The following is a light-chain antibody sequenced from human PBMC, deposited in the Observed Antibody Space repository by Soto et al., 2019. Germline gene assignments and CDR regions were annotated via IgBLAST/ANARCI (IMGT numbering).Light chain of an antibody. V-gene: IGLV1-44*01. Sequence: QSVLTQPPSASGTPGQRVTISCSGSSSNIGSNIVNWYQQLPGAAPKLLTYNNNQRPSGVPDRFSGSKSGTSASLAINGLQSEDEADYYCAAWDDSLNGVVFGGGTKLTVL. J-gene: IGLJ2*01. CDR3: AAWDDSLNGVV. CDR2: NNN. CDR1: SSNIGSNI.